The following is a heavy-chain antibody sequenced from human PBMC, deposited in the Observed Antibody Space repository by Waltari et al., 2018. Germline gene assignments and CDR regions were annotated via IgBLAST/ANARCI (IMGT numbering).Heavy chain of an antibody. J-gene: IGHJ2*01. CDR2: INAGNGNT. D-gene: IGHD6-19*01. V-gene: IGHV1-3*01. Sequence: QVQLVQSGAEVKKPGASVKVSCKASGYTFTSYAMHWVRQAPGHRLEWMGWINAGNGNTKYSQKFQGRVTITRDTSASTAYMELSSLRSEDTAVYYCARGSAMTGGGIAVAGDYWYFDLWGRGTLVTVSS. CDR3: ARGSAMTGGGIAVAGDYWYFDL. CDR1: GYTFTSYA.